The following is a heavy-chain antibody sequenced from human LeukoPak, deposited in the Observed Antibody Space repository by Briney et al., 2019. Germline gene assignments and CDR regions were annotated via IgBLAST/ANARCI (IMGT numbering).Heavy chain of an antibody. CDR3: ARDAERITIFGVATDAFDI. CDR2: ISAYNGNT. J-gene: IGHJ3*02. D-gene: IGHD3-3*01. Sequence: GASVTVSCKASGYTFTIYGISWVRQAPGQGLEWMGWISAYNGNTNYAQKLQGRVTMTTDTSTSTAYMELRSLRSDDTAVYYCARDAERITIFGVATDAFDIWGQGTMVTVSS. CDR1: GYTFTIYG. V-gene: IGHV1-18*01.